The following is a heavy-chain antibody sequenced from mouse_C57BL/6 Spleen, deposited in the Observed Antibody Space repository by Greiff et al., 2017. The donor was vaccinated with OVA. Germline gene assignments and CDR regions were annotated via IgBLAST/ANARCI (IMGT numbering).Heavy chain of an antibody. CDR3: TRGAVKDY. J-gene: IGHJ2*01. D-gene: IGHD2-2*01. Sequence: LVESGAELVRPGASVTLSCKASGYTFTDYEMHWVKQTPVHGLEWIGAIDPETGGTAYNQKFKGKAILTADKSSSTAYMELRSLTSEDSAVYYCTRGAVKDYWGQGTTLTVSS. CDR2: IDPETGGT. CDR1: GYTFTDYE. V-gene: IGHV1-15*01.